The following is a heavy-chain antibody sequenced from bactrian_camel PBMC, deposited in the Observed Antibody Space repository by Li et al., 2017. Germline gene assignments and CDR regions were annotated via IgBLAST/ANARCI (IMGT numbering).Heavy chain of an antibody. CDR3: AASIPCLPNWNETRTYNY. V-gene: IGHV3S31*01. J-gene: IGHJ4*01. Sequence: VQLVESGGGEAQPGGSLRLSCAASGYTYNTCSMGWFRQAPGKEREGVAAIRRYSGTTFYADSVKGRFTISQDNAKTTLYLQMNSLKPEDTAVYYCAASIPCLPNWNETRTYNYWGQGTQVTVS. CDR2: IRRYSGTT. CDR1: GYTYNTCS. D-gene: IGHD8*01.